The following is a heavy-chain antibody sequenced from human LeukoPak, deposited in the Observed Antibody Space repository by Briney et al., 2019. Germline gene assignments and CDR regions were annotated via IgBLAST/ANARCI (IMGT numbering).Heavy chain of an antibody. D-gene: IGHD2-2*01. CDR3: ARGGHCSSTSCYHFDF. CDR1: GDSLSRNSVA. CDR2: TYYRSKWYN. Sequence: SQTLSLTCAISGDSLSRNSVAWNWIRQSPLRGLEWLGRTYYRSKWYNDYAVSLNSRITINPDTSKNQFSLQLNSVTPEDTAVYYCARGGHCSSTSCYHFDFWGQGTLVTVPS. J-gene: IGHJ4*02. V-gene: IGHV6-1*01.